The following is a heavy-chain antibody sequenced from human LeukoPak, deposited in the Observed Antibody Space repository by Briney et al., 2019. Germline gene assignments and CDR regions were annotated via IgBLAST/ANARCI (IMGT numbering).Heavy chain of an antibody. J-gene: IGHJ4*02. V-gene: IGHV4-38-2*02. CDR1: GYSISSGYY. CDR3: ARDAGTVTTPFDY. D-gene: IGHD4-17*01. Sequence: SETLSLTCAVSGYSISSGYYWGWIRQPPGKGLEWIGSIYHTGSTYYNPSLKSRVTISVDTSKNQFSLNLSSVTGADTAVYYCARDAGTVTTPFDYWGQGTLVTVSS. CDR2: IYHTGST.